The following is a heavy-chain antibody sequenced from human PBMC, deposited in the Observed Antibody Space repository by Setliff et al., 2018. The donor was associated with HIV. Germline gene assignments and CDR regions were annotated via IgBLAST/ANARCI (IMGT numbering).Heavy chain of an antibody. V-gene: IGHV4-59*01. D-gene: IGHD3-22*01. CDR2: IYYSGST. CDR1: GGSISSYY. J-gene: IGHJ4*02. CDR3: SRGHNVGSYFDDSGYIR. Sequence: SETLSLTCTVSGGSISSYYWSWIRQPPGKGLEWIGYIYYSGSTNYNPSLKDRVTMSVDRSKNQFSLKLTSVTAADTAVYYCSRGHNVGSYFDDSGYIRWGPGTLVTVSS.